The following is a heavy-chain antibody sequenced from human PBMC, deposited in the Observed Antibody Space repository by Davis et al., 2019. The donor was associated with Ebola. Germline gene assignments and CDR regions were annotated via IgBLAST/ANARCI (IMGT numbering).Heavy chain of an antibody. CDR3: ARERQWLDTYYYYYYGMDV. J-gene: IGHJ6*02. Sequence: ASVKVSCKSSGYTFTSYYMHWVRQAPGQGLEWMGIINPSGGSTSYAQKFQGRVTMTRDTSTSTVYMELSSLRSEDTAVYYCARERQWLDTYYYYYYGMDVWGQGTTVTVSS. CDR2: INPSGGST. D-gene: IGHD6-19*01. V-gene: IGHV1-46*01. CDR1: GYTFTSYY.